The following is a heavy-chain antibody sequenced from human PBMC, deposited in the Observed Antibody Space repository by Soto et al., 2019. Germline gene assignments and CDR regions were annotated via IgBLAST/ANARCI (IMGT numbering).Heavy chain of an antibody. Sequence: QVQLQESGPGLVKPSQTLSLTCTVSGGSISSGDYYWSWIRQPPGKGLEWIGYIYYSGSTYYNPSLKSRVTISVDTSKNQFSLKLSSVTAADTAVYYCARGASYGQLVSNYFDYWGQGTLVTVSS. CDR1: GGSISSGDYY. CDR3: ARGASYGQLVSNYFDY. D-gene: IGHD6-13*01. CDR2: IYYSGST. J-gene: IGHJ4*02. V-gene: IGHV4-30-4*01.